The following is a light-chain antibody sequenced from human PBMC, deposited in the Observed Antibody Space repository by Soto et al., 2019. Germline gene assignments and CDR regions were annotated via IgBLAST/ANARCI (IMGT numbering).Light chain of an antibody. CDR1: QSISNW. Sequence: VHMTHSPSTLSASVLDRVTITFRASQSISNWLAWYQQKPGKAPKLLIYDASSLESGVPSRFSGGGFGTEFTLTISSLQPEDFATYYCQQSYSSPPTFGQGTKVDI. CDR2: DAS. V-gene: IGKV1-5*01. CDR3: QQSYSSPPT. J-gene: IGKJ1*01.